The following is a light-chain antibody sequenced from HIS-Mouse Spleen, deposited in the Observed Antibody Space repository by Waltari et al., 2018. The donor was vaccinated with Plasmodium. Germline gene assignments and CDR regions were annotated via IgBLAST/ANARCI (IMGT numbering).Light chain of an antibody. Sequence: EIVMTQFPATLSVSPGERATLSCRASQRVSSNLAWYQQKPGQAPRLLIYGASTRATGIPARFSGSGSGTEFTLTISSLQSEDFAVYYCQQYNNWSFTFGPGTKVDIK. CDR2: GAS. CDR3: QQYNNWSFT. CDR1: QRVSSN. V-gene: IGKV3-15*01. J-gene: IGKJ3*01.